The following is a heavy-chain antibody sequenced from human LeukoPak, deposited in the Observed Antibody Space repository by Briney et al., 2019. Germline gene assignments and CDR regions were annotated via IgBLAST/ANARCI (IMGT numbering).Heavy chain of an antibody. J-gene: IGHJ4*02. D-gene: IGHD5-18*01. CDR3: AREFASGYGFDY. V-gene: IGHV4-59*02. CDR2: IYYSGGT. CDR1: GGSVSDYY. Sequence: SETLSLTCTVSGGSVSDYYWSWIRQPPGKGLEWIGYIYYSGGTNYNPSLKSRVTISVDTSKNQFSLKLSSVTAADTAVYYCAREFASGYGFDYWGQGTLVTVSS.